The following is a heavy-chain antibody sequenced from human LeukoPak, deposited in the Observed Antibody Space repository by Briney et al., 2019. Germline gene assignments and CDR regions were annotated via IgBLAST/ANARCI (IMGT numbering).Heavy chain of an antibody. CDR2: IGTAGDT. CDR3: ARSRLYGSRSYHDY. Sequence: GGSLRLSCAASGFTFSGDDMHWVRPATGKGLEWGSGIGTAGDTYYPGSVQGPFTISRENARNSLYLQMNSLRAGDTAVYYCARSRLYGSRSYHDYWGQGTLVTVSS. J-gene: IGHJ4*02. V-gene: IGHV3-13*01. CDR1: GFTFSGDD. D-gene: IGHD3-10*01.